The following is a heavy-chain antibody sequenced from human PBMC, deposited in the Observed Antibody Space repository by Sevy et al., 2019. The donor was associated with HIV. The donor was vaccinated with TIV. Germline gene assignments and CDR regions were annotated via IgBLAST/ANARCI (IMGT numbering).Heavy chain of an antibody. V-gene: IGHV3-30*02. CDR1: GFTFNFHG. CDR3: ARETDNSARWLDP. D-gene: IGHD4-4*01. J-gene: IGHJ5*02. Sequence: GGSLRLSCAASGFTFNFHGMHWVRQAPGKGLEGVAFIWHDGSNKYMADSVKGRFTTSRDNSKNTLFLQMNSLTVEDTAVYYCARETDNSARWLDPWGQRTLVTVSS. CDR2: IWHDGSNK.